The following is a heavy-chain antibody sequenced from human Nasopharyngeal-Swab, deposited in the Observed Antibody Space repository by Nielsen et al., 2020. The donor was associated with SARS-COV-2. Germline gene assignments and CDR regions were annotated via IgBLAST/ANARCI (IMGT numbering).Heavy chain of an antibody. CDR3: VRGPVEGATGYFQF. D-gene: IGHD1-26*01. CDR1: GFTFSNYW. Sequence: GGSLRLSCAASGFTFSNYWMHWVRQAPGKGLEWVARIDLRGRTTTHADSVKARFTISRDNSKNTLSLQMNSLTPADTAVYFCVRGPVEGATGYFQFWGQGTLVTVSS. J-gene: IGHJ1*01. V-gene: IGHV3-74*03. CDR2: IDLRGRTT.